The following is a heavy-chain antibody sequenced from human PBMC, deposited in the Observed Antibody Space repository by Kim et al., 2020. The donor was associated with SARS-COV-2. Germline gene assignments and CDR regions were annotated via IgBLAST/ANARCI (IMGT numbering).Heavy chain of an antibody. J-gene: IGHJ6*02. D-gene: IGHD2-21*02. CDR3: ARAGRDYYYYYYAMDV. CDR1: GYTFPDYY. CDR2: INPNSGDT. Sequence: ASVKVSCKASGYTFPDYYIHWVRQAPGQGLEWMGWINPNSGDTNYAQKFQGWVTMTRDTSITTAYMDLRLRSDDTAVYYCARAGRDYYYYYYAMDVWGQGTKGTVS. V-gene: IGHV1-2*04.